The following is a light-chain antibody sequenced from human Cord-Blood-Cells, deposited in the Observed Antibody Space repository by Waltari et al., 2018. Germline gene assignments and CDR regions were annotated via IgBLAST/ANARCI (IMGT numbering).Light chain of an antibody. CDR1: SSDVGGYNY. Sequence: QSALTQPRSVSGSPGQSVAISCTGTSSDVGGYNYVSWYQPHPGKAPKPMIYDVSKRPSGVPDRFSGSKSGNTASLTISGLQAEDEADYYCCSYAGSEVFGGGTKLTVL. V-gene: IGLV2-11*01. CDR2: DVS. J-gene: IGLJ3*02. CDR3: CSYAGSEV.